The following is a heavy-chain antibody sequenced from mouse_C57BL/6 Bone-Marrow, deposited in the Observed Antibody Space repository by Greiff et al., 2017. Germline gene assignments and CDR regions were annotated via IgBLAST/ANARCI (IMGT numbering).Heavy chain of an antibody. J-gene: IGHJ1*03. CDR1: GFTFTDYY. CDR3: ARYPSTTVVATRYFDV. D-gene: IGHD1-1*01. CDR2: IRNKANGYTT. Sequence: EVQLVESGGGLVQPGGSLSLSCAASGFTFTDYYMSWVRQPPGKALEWLGFIRNKANGYTTEYSASVKGRFTISRDNSQSILYLQVNALRAEDSAPYYCARYPSTTVVATRYFDVWGTGTTVTVSS. V-gene: IGHV7-3*01.